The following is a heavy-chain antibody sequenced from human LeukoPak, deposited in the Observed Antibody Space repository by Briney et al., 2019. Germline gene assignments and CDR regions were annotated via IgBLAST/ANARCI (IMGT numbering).Heavy chain of an antibody. V-gene: IGHV4-59*01. CDR2: VYKTGSA. CDR1: GGPISGSY. Sequence: SETLSLTCTVSGGPISGSYWNWIRQSPGKGLEWIGYVYKTGSASYNPSLKTRVTISLDTSKNQFSLKLSSVTAADTAVYYCARVSQQLSAFDIWGQGTMVTVSS. J-gene: IGHJ3*02. CDR3: ARVSQQLSAFDI. D-gene: IGHD6-13*01.